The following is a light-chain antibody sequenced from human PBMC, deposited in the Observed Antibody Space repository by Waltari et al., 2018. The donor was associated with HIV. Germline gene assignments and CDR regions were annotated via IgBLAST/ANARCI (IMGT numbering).Light chain of an antibody. CDR3: GTWDSSLSAGV. Sequence: QSVLTQPPSVSASPGQKITISSPGSSSNTGINHDSCYQQLPGTAPKLLIYDNHKRPSGIPDRFSGSKSGTSATLGITGLQTGDEADYYCGTWDSSLSAGVFGGGTKVTVL. CDR1: SSNTGINH. CDR2: DNH. J-gene: IGLJ2*01. V-gene: IGLV1-51*01.